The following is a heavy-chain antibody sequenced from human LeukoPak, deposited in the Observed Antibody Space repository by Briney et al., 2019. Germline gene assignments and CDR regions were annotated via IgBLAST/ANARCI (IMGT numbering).Heavy chain of an antibody. V-gene: IGHV1-8*01. CDR2: MNPNSGNT. CDR3: ARIKCGYSYGNFDY. CDR1: GYTFTSYD. D-gene: IGHD5-18*01. Sequence: ASVKVSCKASGYTFTSYDINWVRQATGQGLEWMGWMNPNSGNTGYAQKFQGRVNMTRNTSISTAYMELSSLRSEDTAVYYCARIKCGYSYGNFDYWGQGTLVTVSS. J-gene: IGHJ4*02.